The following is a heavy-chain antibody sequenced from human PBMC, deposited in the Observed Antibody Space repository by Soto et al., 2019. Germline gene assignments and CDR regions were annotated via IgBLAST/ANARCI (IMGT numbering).Heavy chain of an antibody. CDR2: IVPIFGTP. Sequence: QVQLVQSGAEVKKPGSSVKVSCKASGGIFSSFAIVWVRQAPGQGLEWLGGIVPIFGTPNYAQKFQGRVRITADTPTTTAYMELSGLRSEDTATYWCGVGAGYRYADTWGQGTVITVSS. J-gene: IGHJ5*02. CDR1: GGIFSSFA. V-gene: IGHV1-69*06. CDR3: GVGAGYRYADT. D-gene: IGHD5-12*01.